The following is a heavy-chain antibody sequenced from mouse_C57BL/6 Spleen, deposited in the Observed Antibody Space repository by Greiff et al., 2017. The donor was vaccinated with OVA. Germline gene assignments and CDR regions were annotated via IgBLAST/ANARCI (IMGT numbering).Heavy chain of an antibody. D-gene: IGHD4-1*01. CDR2: ISSGGDYI. CDR1: GFTFSSYA. Sequence: EVKVEESGEGLVKPGGSLKLSCAASGFTFSSYAMSWVRQTPEKRLEWVAYISSGGDYIYYADTVKGRFTISRDNARNTLYLQMSSLKSEDTAMYYCTRTGTGSYYFDYWGQGTTLTVSS. V-gene: IGHV5-9-1*02. J-gene: IGHJ2*01. CDR3: TRTGTGSYYFDY.